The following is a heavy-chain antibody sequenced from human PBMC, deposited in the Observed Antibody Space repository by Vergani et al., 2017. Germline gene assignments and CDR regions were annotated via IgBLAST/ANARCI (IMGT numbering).Heavy chain of an antibody. CDR3: AKDRRGFGELLGSFGY. Sequence: EVQLLESGGGLVQPGGSLRLSCAASGFTFSSYAMSWVRQAPGKGLEGVSAISGSVGSTYYADSVNGLFTISRDNSKNTLYLQMNSLRAEDTAVYYCAKDRRGFGELLGSFGYWGQGTLVTVSS. CDR1: GFTFSSYA. V-gene: IGHV3-23*01. CDR2: ISGSVGST. D-gene: IGHD3-10*01. J-gene: IGHJ4*02.